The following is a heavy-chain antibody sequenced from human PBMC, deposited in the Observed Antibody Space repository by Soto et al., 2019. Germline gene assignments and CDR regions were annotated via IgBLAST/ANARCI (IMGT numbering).Heavy chain of an antibody. D-gene: IGHD2-2*01. Sequence: QVQLVESGGGVVQPGRSLRLSCAASGFTFSSYAMHWVRQAPGKGLEWVAVISYDGSNKYYADSVKGRFTISRDNSKNMLYLQMNSLRAEDTAVYYCARDKVPAAIMSWFDPWGQGTLVTVSS. CDR2: ISYDGSNK. V-gene: IGHV3-30-3*01. CDR1: GFTFSSYA. CDR3: ARDKVPAAIMSWFDP. J-gene: IGHJ5*02.